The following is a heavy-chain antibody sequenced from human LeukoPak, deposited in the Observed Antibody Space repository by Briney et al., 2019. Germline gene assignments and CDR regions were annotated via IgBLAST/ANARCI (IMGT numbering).Heavy chain of an antibody. CDR1: GYTFTSYY. V-gene: IGHV1-46*01. CDR3: ARGRGVDNWFDP. D-gene: IGHD3-10*01. J-gene: IGHJ5*02. Sequence: ASVKVSSKASGYTFTSYYIHWVRQAPGQGLEWMGIINPSGGSTSYAQKFQGRVTMTRDTSTSTVYMELSSLRSEDTAVYYCARGRGVDNWFDPWGQGTLVTVSS. CDR2: INPSGGST.